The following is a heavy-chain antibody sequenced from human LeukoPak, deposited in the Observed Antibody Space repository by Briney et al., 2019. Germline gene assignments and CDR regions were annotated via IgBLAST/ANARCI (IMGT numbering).Heavy chain of an antibody. CDR2: IYSDGSST. CDR3: ARGGLYYYDSSGPRGDY. V-gene: IGHV3-74*01. J-gene: IGHJ4*02. CDR1: GFTFSSYW. D-gene: IGHD3-22*01. Sequence: PGGSLRLSCAASGFTFSSYWMHWVRQAPGKGLVWVSRIYSDGSSTSYADSVKGRFTISRDNAKNTLYLQMNSLRAEDTAVYYCARGGLYYYDSSGPRGDYWGQGTLVTVSS.